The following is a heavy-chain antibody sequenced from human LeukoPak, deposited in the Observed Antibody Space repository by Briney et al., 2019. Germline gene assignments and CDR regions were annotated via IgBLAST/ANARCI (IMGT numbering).Heavy chain of an antibody. CDR3: AKDSSGSGSYYKMY. CDR1: GFTFSNYG. J-gene: IGHJ4*02. D-gene: IGHD3-10*01. CDR2: ISGSGGST. V-gene: IGHV3-23*01. Sequence: GGSLRLSYAASGFTFSNYGMSWVRQAPGKGLEWVSAISGSGGSTYYADSVKGRFTISRDNSKNTLYLQMNSLRAEDTAVYYCAKDSSGSGSYYKMYWGQGTLVTVSS.